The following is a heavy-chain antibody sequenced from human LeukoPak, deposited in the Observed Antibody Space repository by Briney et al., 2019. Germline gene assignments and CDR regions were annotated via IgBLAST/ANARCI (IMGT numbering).Heavy chain of an antibody. D-gene: IGHD5-24*01. V-gene: IGHV3-7*01. CDR1: GFSFSNYW. CDR2: IKQDGSEK. J-gene: IGHJ6*02. Sequence: GGSLRLSCAASGFSFSNYWMSWVRQAPGKGLEWVANIKQDGSEKYYVDSVKGRFTISRDNAKNSLYLQMNYLRAEDTAVYYCARALGKLQPYYYYGMDLWGQGTTVTVSS. CDR3: ARALGKLQPYYYYGMDL.